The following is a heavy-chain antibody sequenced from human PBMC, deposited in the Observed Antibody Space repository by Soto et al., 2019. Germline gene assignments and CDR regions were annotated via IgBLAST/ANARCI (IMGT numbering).Heavy chain of an antibody. CDR2: VYSSGNT. CDR1: SGHTDSRRYL. D-gene: IGHD3-10*01. V-gene: IGHV4-31*03. J-gene: IGHJ5*02. Sequence: SSGPLSVTSTFPSGHTDSRRYLCTFTRQHPQKGLEWIGYVYSSGNTYYNPFFRSRVSISPDTSRNQFSLKLHSVTAADTAVYYCARGVTSTGWFDPWGQGFLVTVSS. CDR3: ARGVTSTGWFDP.